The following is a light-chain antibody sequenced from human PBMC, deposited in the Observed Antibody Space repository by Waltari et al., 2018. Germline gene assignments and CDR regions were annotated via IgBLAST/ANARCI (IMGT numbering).Light chain of an antibody. V-gene: IGLV2-23*02. J-gene: IGLJ2*01. Sequence: QSALTQPASVSGSPGQSITISCTGTSSVVVSFNLVSWYQQHPNKAPKLMIYQVSKRPSGLSNRFSGSKSGNTASLTISGLQAEDEAEYYCCSYGGSSTFVIFGGGTKLTVL. CDR2: QVS. CDR1: SSVVVSFNL. CDR3: CSYGGSSTFVI.